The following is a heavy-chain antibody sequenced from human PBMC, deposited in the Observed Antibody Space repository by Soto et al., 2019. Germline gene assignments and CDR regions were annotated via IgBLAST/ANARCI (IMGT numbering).Heavy chain of an antibody. Sequence: GGSLRLSCAASGFTSSSYEMNWVRQAPGKGLEWVSYISSSGSTIYYADSVKGRFTISRDNAKNSLYLQMNSLRAEDTAVYYCASGTYYDILTGYWGYYYYGMDVWGQGTTVTVSS. V-gene: IGHV3-48*03. CDR3: ASGTYYDILTGYWGYYYYGMDV. CDR2: ISSSGSTI. CDR1: GFTSSSYE. J-gene: IGHJ6*02. D-gene: IGHD3-9*01.